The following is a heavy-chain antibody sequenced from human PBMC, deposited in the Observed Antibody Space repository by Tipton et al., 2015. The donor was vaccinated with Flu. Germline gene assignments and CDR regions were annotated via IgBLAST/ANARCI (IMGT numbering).Heavy chain of an antibody. D-gene: IGHD4-23*01. Sequence: GSLRLSCAASGFTFDDYTMHWVRQAPWKGLEWVSLISWDGGSTYYADSVKGRFTISRDNAKNSLYLQMNSLRAEDMALYYCAKDGSGDYGGNDGLDYWGQGTLVTVSS. J-gene: IGHJ4*02. V-gene: IGHV3-43*01. CDR3: AKDGSGDYGGNDGLDY. CDR2: ISWDGGST. CDR1: GFTFDDYT.